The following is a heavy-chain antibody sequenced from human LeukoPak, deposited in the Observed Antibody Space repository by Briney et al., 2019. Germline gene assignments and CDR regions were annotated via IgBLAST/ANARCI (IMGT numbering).Heavy chain of an antibody. CDR3: ARAWIAASGLNFDY. J-gene: IGHJ4*02. V-gene: IGHV4-59*01. CDR2: VYYSGTT. Sequence: PSETLSLTCTVSGGSISAYYWNWIRQPPGKGLEWIGHVYYSGTTNYNPSLQSRVTMSVDTSRNQFSLNLNSVTAADTAVYFCARAWIAASGLNFDYWGQGTLVAVSS. CDR1: GGSISAYY. D-gene: IGHD6-13*01.